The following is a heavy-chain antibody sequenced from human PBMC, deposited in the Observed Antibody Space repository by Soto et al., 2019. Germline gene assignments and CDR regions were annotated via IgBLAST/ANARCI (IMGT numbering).Heavy chain of an antibody. Sequence: PGGSLRLSCAASGCTFSSYAMSWVRQAPGKGLEWVSAISGSGGSTYYADSVKGRFTISRDNSKNTLYLQMNSLRAEDTAVYYCAKAPGPSSGSYYLLDYWGQGTLVTVSS. CDR3: AKAPGPSSGSYYLLDY. D-gene: IGHD3-10*01. J-gene: IGHJ4*02. CDR1: GCTFSSYA. CDR2: ISGSGGST. V-gene: IGHV3-23*01.